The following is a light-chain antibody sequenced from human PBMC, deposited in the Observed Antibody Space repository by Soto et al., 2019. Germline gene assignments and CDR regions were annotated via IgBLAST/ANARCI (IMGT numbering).Light chain of an antibody. CDR2: AAS. CDR3: QHYNNWIAS. Sequence: EVVLTQSPATLSLSPGESATLSCRASQNVGHNLAWYQQTPGQAPRLLIYAASDRATGIPARFRGSGSDTDFTLTITSVEPEDFAVYYCQHYNNWIASFGGGPRWRSN. J-gene: IGKJ4*01. V-gene: IGKV3-11*01. CDR1: QNVGHN.